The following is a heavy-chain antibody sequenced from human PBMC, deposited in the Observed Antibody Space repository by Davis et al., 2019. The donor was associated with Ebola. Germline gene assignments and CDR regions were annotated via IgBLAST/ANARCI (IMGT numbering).Heavy chain of an antibody. CDR3: ARGGGAIGQYYFDY. D-gene: IGHD3-10*01. V-gene: IGHV1-69*13. Sequence: SVKVSCKASGGTFSSYAISWVRQAPGQGLEWMGGIIPIFVTANYAQKFQGRVSITADESTSTAYMELSSLRSEDTAVYYCARGGGAIGQYYFDYWGQGTLVTVSS. CDR1: GGTFSSYA. J-gene: IGHJ4*02. CDR2: IIPIFVTA.